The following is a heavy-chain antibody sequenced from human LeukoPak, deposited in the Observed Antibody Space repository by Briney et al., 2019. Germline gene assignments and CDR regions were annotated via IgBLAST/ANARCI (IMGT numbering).Heavy chain of an antibody. CDR1: GFTFSSYA. J-gene: IGHJ4*02. CDR2: ITSSSTTI. D-gene: IGHD3-22*01. CDR3: ARDRHRYHYDGSGYPPY. V-gene: IGHV3-48*01. Sequence: PGGTLRLSCAASGFTFSSYAMSWVRQAPGKGLEWVSYITSSSTTIYYADSVKGRFTISRDNAKNSLYLQMNSLRAEDTAVYYCARDRHRYHYDGSGYPPYWGQGTLVTVSS.